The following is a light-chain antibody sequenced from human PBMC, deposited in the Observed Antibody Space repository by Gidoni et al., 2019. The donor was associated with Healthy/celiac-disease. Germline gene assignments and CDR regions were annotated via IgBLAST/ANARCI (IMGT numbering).Light chain of an antibody. V-gene: IGKV1-5*01. Sequence: IQLTQSPSTLSASVGDRVTITCRASQSISSWLALYQQKPAKAPKLLIYDASSLESGVPSRFRDSGSGTEFTLPISSLQADDFANYYCQQYNSYFRTFGQGTKVEIK. J-gene: IGKJ1*01. CDR1: QSISSW. CDR2: DAS. CDR3: QQYNSYFRT.